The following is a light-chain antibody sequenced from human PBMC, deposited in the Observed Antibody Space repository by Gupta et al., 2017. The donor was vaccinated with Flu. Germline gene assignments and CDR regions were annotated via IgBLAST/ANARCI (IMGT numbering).Light chain of an antibody. CDR3: QVWDSSTAL. CDR1: NIVTKI. J-gene: IGLJ2*01. V-gene: IGLV3-9*01. CDR2: RET. Sequence: CGGKNIVTKIVHGFQQKPGQAPVLVVYRETNRPSVIPERFSGSNSGNTATRTISRAQVGDEADYYCQVWDSSTALFGGWTKLTVL.